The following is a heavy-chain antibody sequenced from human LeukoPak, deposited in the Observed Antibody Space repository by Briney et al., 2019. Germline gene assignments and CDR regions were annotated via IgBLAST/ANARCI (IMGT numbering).Heavy chain of an antibody. CDR1: SGSFSGYY. Sequence: SETLSLTCAVYSGSFSGYYWSWIRQPPGKGLEWIGEINHSGTTNYNPSLKSRVTISVDTSKNQFSLKLSSVTAADTAVYYCARGAPKPWNDAFDIWGQGTMVTVSS. D-gene: IGHD1-14*01. CDR2: INHSGTT. CDR3: ARGAPKPWNDAFDI. J-gene: IGHJ3*02. V-gene: IGHV4-34*01.